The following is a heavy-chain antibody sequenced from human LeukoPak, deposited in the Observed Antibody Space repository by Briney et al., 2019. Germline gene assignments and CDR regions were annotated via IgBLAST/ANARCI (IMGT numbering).Heavy chain of an antibody. CDR3: ARDLGWLQLDDTFDI. V-gene: IGHV3-48*03. J-gene: IGHJ3*02. D-gene: IGHD5-24*01. CDR2: ISSSGSTI. Sequence: GGSLRLSCAASGFTFSNYEMNWVRQAPGKGLEWVSYISSSGSTIYYADSVKGRFTISRDNAKKSLYLQMNSLRAEDTAVYYCARDLGWLQLDDTFDIWGQGTMVTVSS. CDR1: GFTFSNYE.